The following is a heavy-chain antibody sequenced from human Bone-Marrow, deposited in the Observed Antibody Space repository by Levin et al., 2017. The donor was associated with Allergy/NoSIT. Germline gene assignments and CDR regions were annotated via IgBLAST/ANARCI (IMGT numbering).Heavy chain of an antibody. CDR2: INPNDGGT. D-gene: IGHD3-22*01. V-gene: IGHV1-2*02. CDR1: GYTFTGYY. Sequence: ASVKVSCKASGYTFTGYYIHWVRQAPGQGLEWVGWINPNDGGTSYAEKFQGRVTITRDTSITTAYMELTRLTSDDTAVYYCARALDYYDSSGENDAFDIWGQGTMVTVSS. CDR3: ARALDYYDSSGENDAFDI. J-gene: IGHJ3*02.